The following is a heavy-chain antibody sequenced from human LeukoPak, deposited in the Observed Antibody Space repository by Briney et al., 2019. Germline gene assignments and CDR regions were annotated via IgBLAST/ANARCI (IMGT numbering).Heavy chain of an antibody. V-gene: IGHV1-69*13. Sequence: GASVKVSCKASGGTFSSYAISWVRQAPGQGLEWMGGIIPIFGTANYAQKFQGRVTITADESTSTAYMELSSLRSEDTAVYYCARGIPPHYDFRQYGMDVWGQGTTVTVSS. CDR3: ARGIPPHYDFRQYGMDV. CDR1: GGTFSSYA. J-gene: IGHJ6*02. CDR2: IIPIFGTA. D-gene: IGHD3-3*01.